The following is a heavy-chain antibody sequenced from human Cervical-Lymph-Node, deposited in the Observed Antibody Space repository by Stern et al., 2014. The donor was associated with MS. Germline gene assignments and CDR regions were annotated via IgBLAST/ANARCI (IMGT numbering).Heavy chain of an antibody. D-gene: IGHD3-22*01. V-gene: IGHV4-59*01. CDR1: GGSISTYY. J-gene: IGHJ3*02. CDR2: INYKGNT. CDR3: GRRDYYDSSGYYDDAFDI. Sequence: QVQLQESGPGLVKPSETLSLTCTVSGGSISTYYWTWIRQPPGKGLEWIGHINYKGNTNYNPSLKSRVTMSVDTSKNQFSLKLSSVTAADTAVYYCGRRDYYDSSGYYDDAFDIWGQGTMVTVSS.